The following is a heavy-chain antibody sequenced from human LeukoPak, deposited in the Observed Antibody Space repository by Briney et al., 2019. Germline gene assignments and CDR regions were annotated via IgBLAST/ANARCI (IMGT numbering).Heavy chain of an antibody. J-gene: IGHJ4*02. CDR1: GYIFTGYD. Sequence: ASVKVSCKTSGYIFTGYDLHWVRQAPGQGLEWLGRINPNRGVTNYAQKFQGRVTMTRDTSISTAYMEVSSLRSDDTAVYFCARDSDSSGYAVDYWGQGTLVTVSS. CDR2: INPNRGVT. V-gene: IGHV1-2*06. D-gene: IGHD3-22*01. CDR3: ARDSDSSGYAVDY.